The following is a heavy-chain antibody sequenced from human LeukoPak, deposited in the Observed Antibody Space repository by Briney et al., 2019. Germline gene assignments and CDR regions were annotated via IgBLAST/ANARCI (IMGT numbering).Heavy chain of an antibody. CDR3: ARDRIVGATHWFDP. V-gene: IGHV1-18*01. CDR1: GYTFTNYG. D-gene: IGHD1-26*01. J-gene: IGHJ5*02. CDR2: ISAYTGNT. Sequence: ASVKVSCKASGYTFTNYGISWVRQAPGQGLEWMGWISAYTGNTNYAQRLQGRVTMTTDTSTSTAYMELRSLRSDDTAVYYCARDRIVGATHWFDPWDQGTLVTVSS.